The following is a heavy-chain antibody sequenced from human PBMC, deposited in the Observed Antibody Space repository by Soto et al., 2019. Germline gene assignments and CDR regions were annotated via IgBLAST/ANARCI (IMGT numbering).Heavy chain of an antibody. Sequence: EVQLLESGGGLVQPGGSLRLSCAASGFTFSNYAMSWVRQAPGKGLEWVSTISGNGGSTYYADSVKGRFTISRDNAKNTLYLQMNSLRAEDTAVYYCAKELGDLLFPFDCWGQGTLVTVSS. J-gene: IGHJ4*02. CDR2: ISGNGGST. CDR3: AKELGDLLFPFDC. D-gene: IGHD3-10*01. CDR1: GFTFSNYA. V-gene: IGHV3-23*01.